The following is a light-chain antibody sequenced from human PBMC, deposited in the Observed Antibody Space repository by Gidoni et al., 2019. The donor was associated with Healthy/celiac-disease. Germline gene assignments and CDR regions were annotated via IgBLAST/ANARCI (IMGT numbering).Light chain of an antibody. V-gene: IGKV3-20*01. J-gene: IGKJ2*01. Sequence: EIVLTQSPGILSLAPGERATLSCRASQRVSSSYLAWYQQKPGQAPRLLSYGASSRSTGIPDRFSGSGSGTDFTLTISRLEPEDFAVYYCQQYGSSPLYTFXXXTKLEIK. CDR2: GAS. CDR3: QQYGSSPLYT. CDR1: QRVSSSY.